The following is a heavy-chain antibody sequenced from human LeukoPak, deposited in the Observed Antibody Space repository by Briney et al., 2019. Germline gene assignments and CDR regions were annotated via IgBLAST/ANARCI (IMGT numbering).Heavy chain of an antibody. D-gene: IGHD3-10*01. CDR1: GFTFSSYS. J-gene: IGHJ4*02. Sequence: PGGSLRLTCAASGFTFSSYSMNWVRQAPGKGLEWVSYISSSSSTIYYADSVKGRFTISRDNAKNSLYLQMNSLRAEDTAVYYCASKNYGSGFDYWGQGTLVTVSS. CDR3: ASKNYGSGFDY. CDR2: ISSSSSTI. V-gene: IGHV3-48*01.